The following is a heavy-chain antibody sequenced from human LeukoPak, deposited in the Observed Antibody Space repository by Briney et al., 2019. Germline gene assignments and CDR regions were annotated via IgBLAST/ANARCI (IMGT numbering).Heavy chain of an antibody. CDR2: INPNSGGT. Sequence: GASVKVSCKASGCTFTGYYMHWVLQAPGQGLEWMGWINPNSGGTNYAQKFQGRVTMTRDTSISTAYMELSRLRSDDTAVYYCARDREGSTGTTGSWGQGTLVTVSS. D-gene: IGHD1-7*01. V-gene: IGHV1-2*02. CDR3: ARDREGSTGTTGS. CDR1: GCTFTGYY. J-gene: IGHJ4*02.